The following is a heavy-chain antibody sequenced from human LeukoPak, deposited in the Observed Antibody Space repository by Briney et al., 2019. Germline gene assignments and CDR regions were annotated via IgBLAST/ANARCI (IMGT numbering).Heavy chain of an antibody. Sequence: GGSLRLSCAASGFTFSSYWMSWVRQAPGKGLEWVANIKQDGSEKYYVDSVKGRFTISRDNAKNSLYLQMNSLRAEDTAVYYCARDEYNWNVDAFDIWGQGTVVTVSS. CDR1: GFTFSSYW. CDR3: ARDEYNWNVDAFDI. V-gene: IGHV3-7*01. J-gene: IGHJ3*02. CDR2: IKQDGSEK. D-gene: IGHD1-20*01.